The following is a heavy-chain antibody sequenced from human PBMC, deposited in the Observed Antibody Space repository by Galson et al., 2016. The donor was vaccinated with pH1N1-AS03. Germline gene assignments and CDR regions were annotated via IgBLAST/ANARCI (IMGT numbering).Heavy chain of an antibody. D-gene: IGHD2/OR15-2a*01. J-gene: IGHJ3*02. CDR1: GVSVTSSGVG. V-gene: IGHV2-5*02. CDR3: ALPNSGGNAFEI. Sequence: PALVKPTQTLTLTCSVSGVSVTSSGVGVGWFRQPPGKALEWLALVYWDETRRYSPSLKNRRTITKDSSKNQVVLTVTRVDPMDIATYFCALPNSGGNAFEIWGPGTMVTVSS. CDR2: VYWDETR.